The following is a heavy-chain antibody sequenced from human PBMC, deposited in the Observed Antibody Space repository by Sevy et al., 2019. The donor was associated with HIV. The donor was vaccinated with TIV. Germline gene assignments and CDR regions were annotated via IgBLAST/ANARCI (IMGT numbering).Heavy chain of an antibody. V-gene: IGHV3-30*18. CDR2: ISYDGSNK. CDR3: AKDKHYGSGRPDYFDY. Sequence: GGSLRLSCAASGFTFSSYGMHWVRQAPGKGLEWVAVISYDGSNKYYADSVKGRFTISRDNSKNTLYLQMNSLRAEDTAVYYCAKDKHYGSGRPDYFDYWGQGTLVTVSS. D-gene: IGHD3-10*01. J-gene: IGHJ4*02. CDR1: GFTFSSYG.